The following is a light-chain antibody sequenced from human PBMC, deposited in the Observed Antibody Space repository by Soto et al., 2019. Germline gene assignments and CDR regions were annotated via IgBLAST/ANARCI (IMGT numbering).Light chain of an antibody. J-gene: IGKJ1*01. Sequence: DIQMTQSPSSLSASVGDRVTITCQASQDISNYLNWYQQKPGKAPKLLIYDASSLESGVPSRFSGSGSGTEFTLTISSLQPDDFATYYCQQYETFSGTFGPGTKVDIK. CDR1: QDISNY. V-gene: IGKV1-33*01. CDR2: DAS. CDR3: QQYETFSGT.